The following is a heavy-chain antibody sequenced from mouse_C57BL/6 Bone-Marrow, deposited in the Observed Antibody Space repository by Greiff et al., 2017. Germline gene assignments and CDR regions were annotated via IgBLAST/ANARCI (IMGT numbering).Heavy chain of an antibody. CDR2: IHPSDSDT. D-gene: IGHD3-2*02. Sequence: VQLQQPGAELVKPGASVKVSCKASGYTFTSYWMHWVKQRPGQGLEWIGRIHPSDSDTNYNQKFKGKATLTVDKSSSTAYMQLSSLISEDSAVYYCAIARTAQATDFDYWGQGTTLTVSS. V-gene: IGHV1-74*01. CDR3: AIARTAQATDFDY. CDR1: GYTFTSYW. J-gene: IGHJ2*01.